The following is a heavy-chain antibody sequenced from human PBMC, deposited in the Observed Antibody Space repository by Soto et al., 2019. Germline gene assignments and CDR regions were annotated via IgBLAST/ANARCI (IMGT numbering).Heavy chain of an antibody. CDR2: IIPIFGTA. V-gene: IGHV1-69*13. J-gene: IGHJ6*02. D-gene: IGHD1-26*01. Sequence: ASVKVSCKASGGTFSSYAISWVRQAPGQGLEWMGGIIPIFGTANYAQKFQGRVTITADESTSTAYMELSSLRSEDTAVYYCAREGFEGATLYSYYGMDVWGQGTTVTVSS. CDR1: GGTFSSYA. CDR3: AREGFEGATLYSYYGMDV.